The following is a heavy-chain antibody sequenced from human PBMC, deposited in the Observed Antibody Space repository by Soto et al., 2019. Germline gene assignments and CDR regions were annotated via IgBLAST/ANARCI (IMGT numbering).Heavy chain of an antibody. J-gene: IGHJ4*02. CDR3: AGDWADYDSSGYYYVD. CDR1: GYTFTSYG. Sequence: QVQLVQSGAEVKKPGASVKVSCKASGYTFTSYGISWVRQAPGQGLEWMGWISAYNGNTNYAQKLQGRVTMTTDTATSTAYMELRSLRSDDTAVYYCAGDWADYDSSGYYYVDWGQGTLVTVSS. CDR2: ISAYNGNT. V-gene: IGHV1-18*01. D-gene: IGHD3-22*01.